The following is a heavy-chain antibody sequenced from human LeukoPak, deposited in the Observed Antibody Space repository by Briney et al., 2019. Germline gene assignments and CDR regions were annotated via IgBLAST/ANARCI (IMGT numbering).Heavy chain of an antibody. D-gene: IGHD6-13*01. Sequence: GGSLRLSCAASGFTFSSYWMSWVRQAPGKGLEWVANIKQDGSEKYYVDSVKGRFTISRDSAKNSLYLQMNSLRAEDTAVYYCAKNQQYYYYGMDVWGQGTTVTVSS. CDR2: IKQDGSEK. CDR1: GFTFSSYW. V-gene: IGHV3-7*01. J-gene: IGHJ6*02. CDR3: AKNQQYYYYGMDV.